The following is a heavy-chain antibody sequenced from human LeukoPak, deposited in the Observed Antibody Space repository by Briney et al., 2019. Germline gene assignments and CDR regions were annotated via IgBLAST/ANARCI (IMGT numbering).Heavy chain of an antibody. J-gene: IGHJ4*02. CDR1: GGSISTYY. V-gene: IGHV4-59*12. D-gene: IGHD5-18*01. CDR2: IYYTGST. CDR3: ARGGGIQLWF. Sequence: PSETLSLTCTVSGGSISTYYWSWIRQPPGEGLEWIGYIYYTGSTSYNPSLKSRVTISVDTSKNQFSLKLSSVTAADTAVYYCARGGGIQLWFWGQGTLVTVSS.